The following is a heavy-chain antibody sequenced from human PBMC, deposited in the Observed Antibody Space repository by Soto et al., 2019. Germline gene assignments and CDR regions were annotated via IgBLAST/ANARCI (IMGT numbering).Heavy chain of an antibody. CDR1: GYSFTTYG. J-gene: IGHJ6*02. V-gene: IGHV1-18*01. CDR3: AREGSRPYYYYGMDV. D-gene: IGHD2-15*01. Sequence: QVQLVQSGAEVKKPGASVKVSCKASGYSFTTYGIAWVRQAPGQGLEWMGWISTYNGDTDYAQNLQGRVIMTTDTSTTTAYMELRSLRSDATAVYYCAREGSRPYYYYGMDVWGQGTTVSVSS. CDR2: ISTYNGDT.